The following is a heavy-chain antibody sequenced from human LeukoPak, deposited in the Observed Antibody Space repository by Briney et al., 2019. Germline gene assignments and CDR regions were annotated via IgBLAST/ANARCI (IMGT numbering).Heavy chain of an antibody. Sequence: PSETLSLTCTVSGGSISSGSYYWGWIRQPPGKGLEWIGSIHYSGSTYYNPSHKSRITVSLDTSKNQLSLKLSSVTAADTAVYYCARDKTFEVVNFFDYWGQGTLVTVSS. CDR3: ARDKTFEVVNFFDY. CDR2: IHYSGST. CDR1: GGSISSGSYY. D-gene: IGHD3-3*01. V-gene: IGHV4-39*07. J-gene: IGHJ4*02.